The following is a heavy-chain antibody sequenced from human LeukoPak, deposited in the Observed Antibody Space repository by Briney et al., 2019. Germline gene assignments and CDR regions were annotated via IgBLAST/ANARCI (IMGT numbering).Heavy chain of an antibody. J-gene: IGHJ4*02. V-gene: IGHV3-21*01. CDR1: GFTFSSYS. CDR3: ARVMYSSSRTFDY. CDR2: ISSSSSYI. Sequence: PGGSLRLSCAASGFTFSSYSMNWVRQAPGKGLEWVSSISSSSSYIYYADSVKGRFTISRDNAKNSLYLQMNSLRAEDTAVYYCARVMYSSSRTFDYWGQGTLVTVSS. D-gene: IGHD6-13*01.